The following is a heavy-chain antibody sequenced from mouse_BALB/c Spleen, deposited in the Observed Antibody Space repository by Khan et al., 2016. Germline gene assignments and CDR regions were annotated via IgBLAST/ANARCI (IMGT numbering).Heavy chain of an antibody. V-gene: IGHV1S137*01. CDR3: ATRSTMITRTGDMDY. J-gene: IGHJ4*01. D-gene: IGHD2-4*01. CDR1: GYTFTDYT. Sequence: QVQLQQSGAELVRPGVSVKISCKGSGYTFTDYTLHWVKQSHAKSLEWIGVISTYHGDATYNQKFKGKATMTVDKSSSTAYMELARLTSEDSAIYYCATRSTMITRTGDMDYWGQGTSVTVSS. CDR2: ISTYHGDA.